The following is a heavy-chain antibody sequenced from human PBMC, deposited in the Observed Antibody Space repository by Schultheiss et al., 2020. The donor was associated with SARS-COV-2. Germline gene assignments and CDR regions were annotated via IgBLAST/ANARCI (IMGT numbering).Heavy chain of an antibody. Sequence: SETLSLTCTVSGGSINSSNYYWSWIRQHPGKGLEWIGYIYYSGSTYYNPSLKSRVTISVDTSKNQFSLKLSSVTAADTAVYYCARSRGGYYDSIAFDIWGQGTMVTVSS. CDR3: ARSRGGYYDSIAFDI. D-gene: IGHD3-22*01. J-gene: IGHJ3*02. V-gene: IGHV4-31*03. CDR2: IYYSGST. CDR1: GGSINSSNYY.